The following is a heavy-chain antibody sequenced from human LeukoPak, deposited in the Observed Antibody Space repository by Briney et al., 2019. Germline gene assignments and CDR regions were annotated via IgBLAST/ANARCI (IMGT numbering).Heavy chain of an antibody. CDR2: ISWNSGSI. V-gene: IGHV3-9*01. CDR3: AKDFRPFQPGIAAAYGVDY. CDR1: GFTFDDYA. D-gene: IGHD6-13*01. J-gene: IGHJ4*02. Sequence: GGSLRLSCAASGFTFDDYAMHRVRQAPGKGLEWVSGISWNSGSIGYADSVKGRFTISRDNAKNSLYLQMNSLRAEDTALYYCAKDFRPFQPGIAAAYGVDYWGQGTLVTVSS.